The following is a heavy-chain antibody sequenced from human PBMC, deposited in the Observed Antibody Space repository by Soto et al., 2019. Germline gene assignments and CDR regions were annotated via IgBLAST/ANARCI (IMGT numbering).Heavy chain of an antibody. V-gene: IGHV3-74*01. CDR1: GFTFSSYW. Sequence: EVQLVESGGGLVQPGGSLRLSCAASGFTFSSYWMHWVRQAPGKGLVWVSRINSDGSSTSYADSVKGRFTISRDNAKNTLYLQMNSLRAEGAAVYYCARGLVLDYYYMDVWGKGTTVTVSS. CDR2: INSDGSST. D-gene: IGHD2-8*02. CDR3: ARGLVLDYYYMDV. J-gene: IGHJ6*03.